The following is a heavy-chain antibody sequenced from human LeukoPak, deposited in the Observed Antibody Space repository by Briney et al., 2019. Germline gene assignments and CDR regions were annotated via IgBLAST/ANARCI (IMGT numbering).Heavy chain of an antibody. CDR3: ARVGSGSFDY. V-gene: IGHV4-59*01. CDR2: SYYSGST. D-gene: IGHD6-19*01. J-gene: IGHJ4*02. Sequence: SETLSLTCTVSGGSISTYYWSWIRQPPGKGLEWIGYSYYSGSTNSNPSLKSRVTISVDTSKNQFSLKLNSVTAADTAVYYCARVGSGSFDYWGQGTLVTVSS. CDR1: GGSISTYY.